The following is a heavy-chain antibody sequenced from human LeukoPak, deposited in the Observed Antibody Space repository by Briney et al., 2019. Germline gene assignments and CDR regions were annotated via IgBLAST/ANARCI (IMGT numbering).Heavy chain of an antibody. D-gene: IGHD1-20*01. J-gene: IGHJ4*02. CDR3: ARGLTGRISY. CDR1: GFTFSSYS. Sequence: GGSLRLSCAASGFTFSSYSMNWVRQAPGKGLEWVSSISSSSSYIYYADSVKGRFTISRDNAKNSLYLQMNSLRAEDTGVYYCARGLTGRISYWGQGTLVTVSS. CDR2: ISSSSSYI. V-gene: IGHV3-21*01.